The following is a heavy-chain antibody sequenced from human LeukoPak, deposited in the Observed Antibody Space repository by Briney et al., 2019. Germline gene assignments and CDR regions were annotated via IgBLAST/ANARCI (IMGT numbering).Heavy chain of an antibody. Sequence: QPGGSLRLSCAASGFTFSSYAMHWVRQAPGKGLESVSAISSNGGSTYYANSVKGRFTISRDNSKNTLYLQMGSLRAEDMAVYYCARSAMVREPNFDYWGQGTLVTVSS. J-gene: IGHJ4*02. CDR3: ARSAMVREPNFDY. D-gene: IGHD3-10*01. CDR2: ISSNGGST. V-gene: IGHV3-64*01. CDR1: GFTFSSYA.